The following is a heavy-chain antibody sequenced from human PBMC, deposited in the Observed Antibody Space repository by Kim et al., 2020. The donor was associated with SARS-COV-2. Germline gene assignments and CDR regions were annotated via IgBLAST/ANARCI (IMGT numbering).Heavy chain of an antibody. Sequence: KVSCKASGYTFTSYGISWVRQAPGQGLEWMGWISAYNGNTNYAQKLQGRVTMTTDTSTSTAYMELRSLRSDDTAVYYCARDLGRIAAAVGAPVAGMDVWGQGTTVTVSS. D-gene: IGHD6-13*01. CDR3: ARDLGRIAAAVGAPVAGMDV. CDR1: GYTFTSYG. J-gene: IGHJ6*02. V-gene: IGHV1-18*01. CDR2: ISAYNGNT.